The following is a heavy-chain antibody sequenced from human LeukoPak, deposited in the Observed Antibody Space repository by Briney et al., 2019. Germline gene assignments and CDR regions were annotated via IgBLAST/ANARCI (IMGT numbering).Heavy chain of an antibody. J-gene: IGHJ4*02. CDR2: INPNRGAT. D-gene: IGHD3-22*01. Sequence: ASVNLSRKASGYTFAGSSIHWVRQAPGQGLEWMGWINPNRGATIHTQKFQGRVNMTRDTSISTAYMQLSSLTSDDTAVYYCARGPSPYYYDSSGPIDYWGQGTLITVSS. V-gene: IGHV1-2*02. CDR3: ARGPSPYYYDSSGPIDY. CDR1: GYTFAGSS.